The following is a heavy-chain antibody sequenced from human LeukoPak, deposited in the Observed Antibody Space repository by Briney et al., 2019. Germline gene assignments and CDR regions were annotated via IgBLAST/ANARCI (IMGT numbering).Heavy chain of an antibody. Sequence: PGGSLRLSCAASGFTFSRYEMNWVRQAPGKGLEWISYISGSGDTIYYADSVKGRFTISRDDSKNTLYLQMNSLRAEDTAVYYCVKDLGRYRNNCFDYWGQGTLVTVSS. CDR1: GFTFSRYE. CDR3: VKDLGRYRNNCFDY. V-gene: IGHV3-23*01. CDR2: ISGSGDTI. J-gene: IGHJ4*02. D-gene: IGHD1-26*01.